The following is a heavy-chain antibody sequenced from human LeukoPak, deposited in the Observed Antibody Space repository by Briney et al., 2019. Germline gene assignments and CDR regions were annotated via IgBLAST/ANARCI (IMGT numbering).Heavy chain of an antibody. D-gene: IGHD6-25*01. CDR2: IKSKTDGGTT. CDR1: GFTFSNAW. Sequence: PGGSLRLSCAASGFTFSNAWMSWVRQAPGKGLEWVGRIKSKTDGGTTDYAAPVKGRFTISRDDSKNTLYLQMQSLKTEDTAVYYCTTDSRYSSGWKLYYFDYWGQGTLVTVSS. V-gene: IGHV3-15*01. J-gene: IGHJ4*02. CDR3: TTDSRYSSGWKLYYFDY.